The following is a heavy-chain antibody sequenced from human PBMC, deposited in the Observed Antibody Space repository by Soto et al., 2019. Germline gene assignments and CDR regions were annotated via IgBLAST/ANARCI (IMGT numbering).Heavy chain of an antibody. CDR1: GFTFSDYA. J-gene: IGHJ6*02. D-gene: IGHD3-16*01. V-gene: IGHV3-23*01. CDR2: ISASGGST. Sequence: EVELLESGGGLVQPGGSLRLSCAASGFTFSDYAMTWVRQAPGKGLERVSVISASGGSTYYADSVKGRFTISRDNSKNTLFLHMNSLRAEDTAVYYCPRRLGRLLTDGMDVWGRGTAVTVSS. CDR3: PRRLGRLLTDGMDV.